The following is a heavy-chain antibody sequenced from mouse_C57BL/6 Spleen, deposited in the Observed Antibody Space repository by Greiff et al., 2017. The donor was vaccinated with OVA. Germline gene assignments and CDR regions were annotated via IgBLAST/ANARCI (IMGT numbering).Heavy chain of an antibody. CDR3: ARRDDYDEFAY. CDR2: IDPSDSYT. Sequence: QVQLQQSGAELVKPGASVKLSCKASGYTFTSYWMQWVKQRPGQGLEWIGEIDPSDSYTNYNQKFKGKATLTVDTSSSTAYMQLSSLTSEDSAVYYCARRDDYDEFAYWGQGTLVTVSA. J-gene: IGHJ3*01. V-gene: IGHV1-50*01. CDR1: GYTFTSYW. D-gene: IGHD2-4*01.